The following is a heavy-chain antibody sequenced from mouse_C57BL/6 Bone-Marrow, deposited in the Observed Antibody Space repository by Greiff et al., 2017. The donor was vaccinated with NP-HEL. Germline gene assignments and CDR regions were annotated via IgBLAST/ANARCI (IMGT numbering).Heavy chain of an antibody. CDR2: IDPENGDT. D-gene: IGHD1-1*01. J-gene: IGHJ1*03. V-gene: IGHV14-4*01. Sequence: VQLQQSGAELVRPGASVKLSCTASGFNIKDDYMHWVKQRPEQGLEWIGGIDPENGDTEYASKFQGKATITADTSSNTAYLQLSSLTSEDTAVYYCTTSIYYYGSSYWYFDVWGTGTTVTVSS. CDR1: GFNIKDDY. CDR3: TTSIYYYGSSYWYFDV.